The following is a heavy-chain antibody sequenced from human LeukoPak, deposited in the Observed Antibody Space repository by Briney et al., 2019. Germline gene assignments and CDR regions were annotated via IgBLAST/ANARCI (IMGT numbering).Heavy chain of an antibody. CDR1: GGSISSYY. V-gene: IGHV4-34*01. CDR3: ARGAPYNWNRRNYYYYMDV. Sequence: SETLSLTCTVSGGSISSYYWSWIRQPPGKGLEWIGEINHSGSTNYNPSLKSRVTISVDTSKNQFSLKLSSVTAADTAVYYCARGAPYNWNRRNYYYYMDVWGKGTTVTVSS. D-gene: IGHD1-20*01. J-gene: IGHJ6*03. CDR2: INHSGST.